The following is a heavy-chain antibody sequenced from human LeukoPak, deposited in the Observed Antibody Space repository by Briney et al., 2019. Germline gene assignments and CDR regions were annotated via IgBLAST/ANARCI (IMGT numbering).Heavy chain of an antibody. CDR2: ISSNGGST. Sequence: GGSLRLSCSASGSTFSSYAMHWVRQAPGKGLEYVSAISSNGGSTYYADSVKGRFTISRDNSKNTLYLQMSSLRAEDTAVYYCVKWTHYYDSSGYPYFDYWGQGTLVTVSS. V-gene: IGHV3-64D*06. D-gene: IGHD3-22*01. J-gene: IGHJ4*02. CDR1: GSTFSSYA. CDR3: VKWTHYYDSSGYPYFDY.